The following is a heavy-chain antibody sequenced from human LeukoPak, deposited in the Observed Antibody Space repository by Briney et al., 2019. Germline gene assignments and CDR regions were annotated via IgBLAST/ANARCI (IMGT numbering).Heavy chain of an antibody. D-gene: IGHD4-17*01. CDR2: INPNSGSA. J-gene: IGHJ4*02. CDR3: ARAGLNGDYVSDS. Sequence: GTSVKVSCKASGYTFTAYYVQWVRQAPGQGLEWMVRINPNSGSANYAQKFQDRVTVTRDTSISTVYMELKWLISDDTAVYYCARAGLNGDYVSDSWGQGTLVTVSS. CDR1: GYTFTAYY. V-gene: IGHV1-2*06.